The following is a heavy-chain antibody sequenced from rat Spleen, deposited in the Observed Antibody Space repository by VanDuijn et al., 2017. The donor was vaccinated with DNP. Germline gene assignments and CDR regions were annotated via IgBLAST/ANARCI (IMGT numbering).Heavy chain of an antibody. Sequence: EVQLQESGPGLVKSSQSLSLTCSITGHSITRNYWAWIRKFPGNKMEWMGYISYSGSTGYNPFLKSRISITRDTSKNQFFLQLNSVTTEDIATYYCARGLNYGGFSYSWYFDFWGPGAMVTVSS. D-gene: IGHD1-11*01. CDR1: GHSITRNY. V-gene: IGHV3-1*01. J-gene: IGHJ1*01. CDR3: ARGLNYGGFSYSWYFDF. CDR2: ISYSGST.